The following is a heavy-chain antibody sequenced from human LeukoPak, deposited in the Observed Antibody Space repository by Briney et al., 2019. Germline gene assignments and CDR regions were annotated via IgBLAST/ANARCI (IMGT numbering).Heavy chain of an antibody. D-gene: IGHD3-22*01. V-gene: IGHV3-30*18. J-gene: IGHJ4*02. CDR3: AKGHDSSGYYWSYFDH. CDR1: GITYSSYG. Sequence: GRSLRLSCAASGITYSSYGMHWVRQAPGKGLEWVAVISYDGREKHYADSVKGRFTISRDNSKDTLHLQMNSLRAEDTAVYYCAKGHDSSGYYWSYFDHWGQGTLVTVSS. CDR2: ISYDGREK.